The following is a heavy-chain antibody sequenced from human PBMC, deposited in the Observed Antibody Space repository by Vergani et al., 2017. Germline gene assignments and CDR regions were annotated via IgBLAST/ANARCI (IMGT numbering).Heavy chain of an antibody. CDR1: GYTFTSYY. CDR3: ARGPRAVAAHYWYFDL. J-gene: IGHJ2*01. Sequence: QVQLVQSGAEVKKPGASVKVSCKASGYTFTSYYMHWVRQAPGQGLEWMGIINPSGGSTSYAQKFQGRVTITADESTSTAYMELSSLRSEDTAVYYCARGPRAVAAHYWYFDLWGRGTLVTVSS. V-gene: IGHV1-46*01. CDR2: INPSGGST. D-gene: IGHD6-19*01.